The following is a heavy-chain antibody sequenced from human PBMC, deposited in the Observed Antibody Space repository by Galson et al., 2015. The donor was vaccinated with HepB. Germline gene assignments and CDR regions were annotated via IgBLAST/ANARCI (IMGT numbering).Heavy chain of an antibody. J-gene: IGHJ5*02. Sequence: TLSLTCTVSGGSISSGGYYWSWIRQHPGKGLEWIGYIYYSGSTYYNPSLKSRVTISVDTSKNQFSLKLSSVTAADTAVYYCAREVGDFWSGLGGFDPWGQGTLVTVSS. CDR2: IYYSGST. V-gene: IGHV4-31*03. CDR3: AREVGDFWSGLGGFDP. CDR1: GGSISSGGYY. D-gene: IGHD3-3*01.